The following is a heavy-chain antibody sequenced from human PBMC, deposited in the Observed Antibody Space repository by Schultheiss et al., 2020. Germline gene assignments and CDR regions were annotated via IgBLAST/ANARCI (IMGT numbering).Heavy chain of an antibody. D-gene: IGHD3-22*01. CDR2: ISWNSGSI. Sequence: GGSLRLSCAASGFTFSSYSMNWVRQAPGKGLEWVSGISWNSGSIGYADSVKGRFTISRDNAKNSLYLQMNSLRAEDTAVYYCVRSTWFRDAFDIWGQGTMVTVSS. J-gene: IGHJ3*02. CDR3: VRSTWFRDAFDI. CDR1: GFTFSSYS. V-gene: IGHV3-48*04.